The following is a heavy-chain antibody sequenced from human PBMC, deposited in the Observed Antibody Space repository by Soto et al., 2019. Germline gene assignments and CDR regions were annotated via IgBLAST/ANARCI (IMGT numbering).Heavy chain of an antibody. CDR1: GFTFSSFG. V-gene: IGHV3-33*01. CDR3: ARDASYYTLWSGYYPSRNGMDV. D-gene: IGHD3-3*01. Sequence: PEGSLRLSCAASGFTFSSFGMHWVRQAPGKGLEWVSLIWYDGSKKSYGDSVKGRFTISRDNARNTVYLQMNSLRADDTAVYYCARDASYYTLWSGYYPSRNGMDVWGQGTTVTVSS. CDR2: IWYDGSKK. J-gene: IGHJ6*02.